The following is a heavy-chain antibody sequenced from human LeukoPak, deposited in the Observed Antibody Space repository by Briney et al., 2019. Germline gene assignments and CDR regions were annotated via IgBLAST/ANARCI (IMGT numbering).Heavy chain of an antibody. V-gene: IGHV3-53*01. CDR2: IYSGDST. CDR3: ASYSGYEGCFDY. D-gene: IGHD5-12*01. CDR1: GLSASSNY. Sequence: PGGSLRLSCAASGLSASSNYMSWVRQAPEKGLEWVSLIYSGDSTDYADSVKGRFTISRDNSKNTVYLQMNSLRAEDTAVYYCASYSGYEGCFDYWGQGTLVTVSS. J-gene: IGHJ4*02.